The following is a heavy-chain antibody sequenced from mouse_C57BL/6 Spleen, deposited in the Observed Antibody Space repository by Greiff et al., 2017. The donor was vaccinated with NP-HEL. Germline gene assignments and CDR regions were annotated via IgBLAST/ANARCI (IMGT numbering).Heavy chain of an antibody. CDR2: IDPSDSYT. Sequence: QVQLQQPGAELVMPGASVKLSCKASGYTFTSYWMHWVKQRPGKGLEWIGEIDPSDSYTNYNQKFKGKSTLTVDKSSSTAYMQLSSLTSEDSAVYYCARSDSSGYFYFDYWGQGTTLTVSS. CDR3: ARSDSSGYFYFDY. J-gene: IGHJ2*01. D-gene: IGHD3-2*02. V-gene: IGHV1-69*01. CDR1: GYTFTSYW.